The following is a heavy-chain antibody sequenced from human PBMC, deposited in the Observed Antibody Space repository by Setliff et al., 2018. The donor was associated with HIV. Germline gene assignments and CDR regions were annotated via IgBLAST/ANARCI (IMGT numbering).Heavy chain of an antibody. V-gene: IGHV3-30*07. D-gene: IGHD5-18*01. CDR1: GFSFSSYW. CDR2: ISYDGSNK. J-gene: IGHJ4*02. CDR3: ARGVRGYSYG. Sequence: GSLRLSCEASGFSFSSYWMSWVRQAPGKGLEWVAVISYDGSNKYYADSVKGRFTISRDNSKNTLYLQMNSLRAEDTAVYYCARGVRGYSYGWGQGTLVTVSS.